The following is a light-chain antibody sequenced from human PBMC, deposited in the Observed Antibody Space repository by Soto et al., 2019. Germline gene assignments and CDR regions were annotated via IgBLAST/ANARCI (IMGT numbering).Light chain of an antibody. Sequence: EILLTQSPVTLSLSPGERATLSCRASQSVTRDLAWYQQKPGQAPRLLIYDASYKATGIPARFTGSGSGTEFTLTNSSLEPKHFAINYCQNRHNFGHGTKVDVK. CDR2: DAS. V-gene: IGKV3-11*01. J-gene: IGKJ3*01. CDR3: QNRHN. CDR1: QSVTRD.